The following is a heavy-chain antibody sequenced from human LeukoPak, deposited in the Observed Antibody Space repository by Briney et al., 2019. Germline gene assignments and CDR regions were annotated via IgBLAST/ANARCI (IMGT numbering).Heavy chain of an antibody. CDR2: ISSNGGST. Sequence: GGSLRLSCAASGFTFSSYAMHWVRQAPGKGLEYVSAISSNGGSTYYANSVKGRFTISRDNSKNTLYLQMGSLRAEDMAVYYCARDLTVKYYDFWSGSPPGMDVWGKGTTVTDSS. V-gene: IGHV3-64*01. J-gene: IGHJ6*04. D-gene: IGHD3-3*01. CDR3: ARDLTVKYYDFWSGSPPGMDV. CDR1: GFTFSSYA.